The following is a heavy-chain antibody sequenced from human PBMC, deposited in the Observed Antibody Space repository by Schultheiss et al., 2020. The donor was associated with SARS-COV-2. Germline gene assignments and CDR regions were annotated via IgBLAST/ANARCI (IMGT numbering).Heavy chain of an antibody. V-gene: IGHV3-66*01. CDR1: AFSVSSTY. CDR2: ISGGGTT. D-gene: IGHD1-26*01. CDR3: ARGDLGGARTPESAD. J-gene: IGHJ4*02. Sequence: GESLKISCVVSAFSVSSTYMSWVRQAPGKGLQGVSIISGGGTTYYADSVKGRFTISRDNAKNTLYLQMNSLRAEDTAVYYCARGDLGGARTPESADWGQGTLVTVSS.